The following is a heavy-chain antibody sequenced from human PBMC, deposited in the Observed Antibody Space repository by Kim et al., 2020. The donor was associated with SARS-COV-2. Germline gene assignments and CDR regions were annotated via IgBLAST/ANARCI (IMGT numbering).Heavy chain of an antibody. Sequence: PSLKSRVPISVDTSKNQFFLKLNSVTAADTAVYYCARDTDSSGYYKPLDYWGQGTLVSVSS. V-gene: IGHV4-39*07. J-gene: IGHJ4*02. D-gene: IGHD3-22*01. CDR3: ARDTDSSGYYKPLDY.